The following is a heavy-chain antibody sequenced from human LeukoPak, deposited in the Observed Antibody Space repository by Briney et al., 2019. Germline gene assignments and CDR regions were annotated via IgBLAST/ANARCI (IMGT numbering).Heavy chain of an antibody. J-gene: IGHJ3*02. Sequence: PGGTLRLSCAASVLTFSSYSINWVPQAPGKGLEWISYISSSSSTIYYADSVKGRFTISRDNVKNSLYLHMNSLRAEDTAVYYCASKRGHSGSLRDAFDIWGQGTMVTVSS. CDR2: ISSSSSTI. CDR1: VLTFSSYS. V-gene: IGHV3-48*01. CDR3: ASKRGHSGSLRDAFDI. D-gene: IGHD1-26*01.